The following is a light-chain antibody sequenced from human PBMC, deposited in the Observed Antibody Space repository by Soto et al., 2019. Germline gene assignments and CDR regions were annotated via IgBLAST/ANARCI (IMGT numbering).Light chain of an antibody. CDR1: SSDVGGYNY. CDR3: CSYAGSYTSYV. Sequence: QSVLTQPRSVSGSLGQSVTISCTGTSSDVGGYNYVSWYQQHPGKAPKLMIYDVSKRPSGVPDRFSGSKSGNTASLTISGLQAEDEADYYCCSYAGSYTSYVFGTGTKLTVL. CDR2: DVS. V-gene: IGLV2-11*01. J-gene: IGLJ1*01.